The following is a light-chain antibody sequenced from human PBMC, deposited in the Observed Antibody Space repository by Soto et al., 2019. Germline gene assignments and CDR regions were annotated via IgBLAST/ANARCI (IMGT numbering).Light chain of an antibody. CDR3: CSYAGSSTPYVV. CDR1: SSDVGSYNL. Sequence: QSALTQPASVSGSPGQSITISCTGTSSDVGSYNLVSWYQQHPGKAPKLMIYEVSTRPSGVSNRFSGSKSGNTASLTISGLQAEDEADYYCCSYAGSSTPYVVFGGGTKLTVL. J-gene: IGLJ2*01. V-gene: IGLV2-23*02. CDR2: EVS.